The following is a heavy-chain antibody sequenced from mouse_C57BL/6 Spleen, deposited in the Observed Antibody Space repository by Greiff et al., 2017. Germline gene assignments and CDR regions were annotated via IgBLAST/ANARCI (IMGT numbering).Heavy chain of an antibody. J-gene: IGHJ4*01. CDR2: INPGSGGT. D-gene: IGHD2-3*01. Sequence: QVQLQQSGAELVRPGTSVKVSCKASGYAFTNYLIEWVKQRPGQGLEWIGVINPGSGGTNYNEKFKGKATLTADKSSSTAYMQLSSLTSEDSAVYFCFGLLRSAMDYWGQGTSVTVSS. V-gene: IGHV1-54*01. CDR1: GYAFTNYL. CDR3: FGLLRSAMDY.